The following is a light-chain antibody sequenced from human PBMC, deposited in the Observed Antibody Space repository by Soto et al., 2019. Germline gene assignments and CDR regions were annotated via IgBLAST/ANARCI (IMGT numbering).Light chain of an antibody. V-gene: IGKV3-20*01. CDR2: GAS. CDR3: QQYGSSGT. CDR1: QSVRNNY. J-gene: IGKJ1*01. Sequence: EIVLTQSPGTLSLSPGERATLSCRPSQSVRNNYLAWYQQKPGQAPRLLIYGASNRATGIPDRLSGSGSGTDFTLTISRLEPEDFAVYYCQQYGSSGTFGQGTKVDIK.